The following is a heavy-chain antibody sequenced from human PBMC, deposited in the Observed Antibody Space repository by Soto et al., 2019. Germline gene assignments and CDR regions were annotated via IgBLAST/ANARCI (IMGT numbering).Heavy chain of an antibody. D-gene: IGHD2-15*01. V-gene: IGHV4-39*01. J-gene: IGHJ4*02. CDR3: ARQTTRYCSGGSCYRGGYFDY. Sequence: SETLSLTCTVSGGSISSSSYYWGWIRQPPGKGLEWIGSIYYSGSTYYNPSLKSRVTISVDTSKTQFSLKLSSVTAADTAVYYCARQTTRYCSGGSCYRGGYFDYWGQGTLVTVSS. CDR1: GGSISSSSYY. CDR2: IYYSGST.